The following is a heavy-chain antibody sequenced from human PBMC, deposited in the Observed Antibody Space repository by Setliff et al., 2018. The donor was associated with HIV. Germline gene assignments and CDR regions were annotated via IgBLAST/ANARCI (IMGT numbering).Heavy chain of an antibody. CDR3: ARWHPPYGFWEEDY. CDR1: GGSFTDIGGSFTDYY. D-gene: IGHD3-10*01. Sequence: SETLSLTCAVFGGSFTDIGGSFTDYYWIWIRQPPGKGLEWIGEINHSGSTHYNPSLKSRFTISVDTSKNQFSLKVNSVTAADTAVYYCARWHPPYGFWEEDYWGQGTLVTVS. J-gene: IGHJ4*02. V-gene: IGHV4-34*01. CDR2: INHSGST.